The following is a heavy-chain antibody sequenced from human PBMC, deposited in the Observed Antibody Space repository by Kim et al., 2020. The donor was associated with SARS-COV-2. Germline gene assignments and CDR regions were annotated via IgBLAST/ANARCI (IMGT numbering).Heavy chain of an antibody. Sequence: SVKVSCKAAGGTFSSYAISWVRQAPGQGLEWMGGIIPIFGTVNYAQKFQGRVTITADESTSTAYMELSSLRSEDTAVYYCARGYLGTFWSGFWFDPWGQGTLVTVSS. CDR2: IIPIFGTV. V-gene: IGHV1-69*13. CDR1: GGTFSSYA. J-gene: IGHJ5*02. D-gene: IGHD3-3*01. CDR3: ARGYLGTFWSGFWFDP.